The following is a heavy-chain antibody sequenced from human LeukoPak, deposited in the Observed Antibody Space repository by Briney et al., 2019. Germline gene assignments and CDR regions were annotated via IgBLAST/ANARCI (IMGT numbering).Heavy chain of an antibody. CDR2: ISSSGSTI. CDR1: GFTFSDYY. V-gene: IGHV3-11*01. Sequence: GGSLRLSCAASGFTFSDYYMSWIRQAPGKGLEWVSYISSSGSTIYYADSVKGRFTISRDNAKNSLYLQMNSLRAEDTAVYYCARARGYCSSTSCYRRSYYFDYWGQGTLVTVSS. J-gene: IGHJ4*02. D-gene: IGHD2-2*01. CDR3: ARARGYCSSTSCYRRSYYFDY.